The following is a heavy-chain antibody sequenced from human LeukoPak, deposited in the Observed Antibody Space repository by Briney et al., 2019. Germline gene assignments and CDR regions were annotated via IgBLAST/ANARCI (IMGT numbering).Heavy chain of an antibody. Sequence: RGSLRLSCAASGFTFSSYSMNWGRPAPGKGLEWGSYISSSVSAIYYADSVKGRFTISPDSAKNSLCLQMNSLRAEDTAVYYCARVFKEIVVVHTGTAYYYGMDVWGQGTTVTVSS. CDR3: ARVFKEIVVVHTGTAYYYGMDV. D-gene: IGHD2-15*01. V-gene: IGHV3-48*01. CDR1: GFTFSSYS. CDR2: ISSSVSAI. J-gene: IGHJ6*02.